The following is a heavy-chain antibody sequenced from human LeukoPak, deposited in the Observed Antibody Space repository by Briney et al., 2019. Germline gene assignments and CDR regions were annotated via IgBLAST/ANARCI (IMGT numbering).Heavy chain of an antibody. CDR3: ARDYVGDV. CDR1: GFTVSSNY. V-gene: IGHV3-66*02. Sequence: GGSLRLSCAASGFTVSSNYMSWVRQAPGKGLEWVAVIYRGGAIFYADSVKGRFTISRDSSKNTLDLQMNSLRAEDTALYYCARDYVGDVWGKGNTVTVSS. CDR2: IYRGGAI. J-gene: IGHJ6*04. D-gene: IGHD3-16*01.